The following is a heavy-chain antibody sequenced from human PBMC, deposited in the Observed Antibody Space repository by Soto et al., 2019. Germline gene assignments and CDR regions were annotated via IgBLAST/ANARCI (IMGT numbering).Heavy chain of an antibody. CDR2: ISGSGGST. CDR1: GFTFSSYA. CDR3: AKDSRYSSGWDLIYFDY. V-gene: IGHV3-23*01. Sequence: EVQLLESGGGLVQPGGSLRLSCAASGFTFSSYAMSWVRQAPGKGLEWVSAISGSGGSTYYADSVQGRFTISRDNSKNTLYLQMNSLRADDTAVYYCAKDSRYSSGWDLIYFDYWGQGTLVTVSS. J-gene: IGHJ4*02. D-gene: IGHD6-19*01.